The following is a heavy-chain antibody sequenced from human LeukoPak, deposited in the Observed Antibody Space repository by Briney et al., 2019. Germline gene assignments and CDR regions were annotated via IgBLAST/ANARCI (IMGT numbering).Heavy chain of an antibody. CDR1: GYSFSGYY. Sequence: GASVKLSCKASGYSFSGYYMHWVRQAPGQGLEWMGWINPNSGDTNYAQKFQGMVTMTRDMSINTAYVELGRLRSDDTAVYYCARDPSSTGNFDYWGQGTLVTVSS. J-gene: IGHJ4*02. CDR2: INPNSGDT. CDR3: ARDPSSTGNFDY. V-gene: IGHV1-2*02. D-gene: IGHD1-1*01.